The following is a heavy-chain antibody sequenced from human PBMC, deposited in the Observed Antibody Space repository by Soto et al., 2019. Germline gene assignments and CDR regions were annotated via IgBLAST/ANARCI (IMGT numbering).Heavy chain of an antibody. Sequence: LSLTCTVSGGSTGGVGYSWSWIGRHPGKGLEWIGYIYYSGSTHYNPSLKSRVTISVDTSKNQFSLKLSSVTAADTAVYYCARGGVVVAASDAFDIWGQGTMVTVSS. J-gene: IGHJ3*02. V-gene: IGHV4-31*03. CDR2: IYYSGST. CDR3: ARGGVVVAASDAFDI. CDR1: GGSTGGVGYS. D-gene: IGHD2-15*01.